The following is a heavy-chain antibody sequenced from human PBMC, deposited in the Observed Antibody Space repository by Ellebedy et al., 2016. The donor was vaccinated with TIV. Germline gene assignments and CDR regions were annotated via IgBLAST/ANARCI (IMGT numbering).Heavy chain of an antibody. D-gene: IGHD6-13*01. CDR1: GFTFSNAW. V-gene: IGHV3-15*07. CDR3: TTDLYSSSWYRKPRNY. Sequence: GESLKISCAASGFTFSNAWMNWVRQAPGKGLEWVGRIKSKTDGGTTDYAAPVKGRFTISRDDSKNTLYLQMNSLKTEDTAVYYCTTDLYSSSWYRKPRNYWGQGTLVTVSS. J-gene: IGHJ4*02. CDR2: IKSKTDGGTT.